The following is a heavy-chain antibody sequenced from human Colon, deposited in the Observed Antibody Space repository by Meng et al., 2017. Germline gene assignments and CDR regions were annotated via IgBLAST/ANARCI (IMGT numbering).Heavy chain of an antibody. V-gene: IGHV4-34*02. Sequence: QVQLQQLGAGLLKPSETLSLTCAVYGGSFSGYYWNWIRQAPGKGLEWIGEINHGRSTNYNPSLKNRITMSVDTSRNQFSLNLTSVTAADTAVYYCGSDPTRVTLSQLPVSWGRGTLVTVSS. CDR2: INHGRST. CDR1: GGSFSGYY. CDR3: GSDPTRVTLSQLPVS. D-gene: IGHD2-21*02. J-gene: IGHJ4*02.